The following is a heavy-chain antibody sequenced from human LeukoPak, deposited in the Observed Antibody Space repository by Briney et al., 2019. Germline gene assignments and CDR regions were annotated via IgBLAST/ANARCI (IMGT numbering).Heavy chain of an antibody. CDR3: ARDAVGSSGYYLYYFDY. CDR1: GFTFSSYA. D-gene: IGHD3-22*01. Sequence: GGSLRLSCAASGFTFSSYAMHWVRQAPGKGLEWVAVISYDGSNKYYADSVKGRFTISRDNSKNTLYLQMNSLRAEDTAVYYCARDAVGSSGYYLYYFDYWGQGTLVTVSS. CDR2: ISYDGSNK. J-gene: IGHJ4*02. V-gene: IGHV3-30-3*01.